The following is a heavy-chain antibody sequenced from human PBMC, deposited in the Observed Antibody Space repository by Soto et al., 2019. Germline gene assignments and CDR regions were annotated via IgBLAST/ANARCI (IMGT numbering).Heavy chain of an antibody. Sequence: PSETLSLTCTVSGGSISSYYWSWIRQPPGKGLEWIGYIYYSGSTNYNPSLKSRVTISVDTSKNQFSLKLSSVTAADTAVYYCARNNYDFWSEYGMDVWGQGTTVTVS. CDR1: GGSISSYY. CDR3: ARNNYDFWSEYGMDV. D-gene: IGHD3-3*01. J-gene: IGHJ6*02. CDR2: IYYSGST. V-gene: IGHV4-59*01.